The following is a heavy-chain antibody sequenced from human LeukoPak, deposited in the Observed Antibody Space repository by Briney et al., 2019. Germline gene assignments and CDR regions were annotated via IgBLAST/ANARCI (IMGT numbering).Heavy chain of an antibody. CDR1: GGSISSSSYY. J-gene: IGHJ4*02. Sequence: SETLPLTCTVSGGSISSSSYYWGWIRQPPGKGLEWIGSIYYSGSTYYNPSLKSRVTISVDTSKNQFSLKLSSVTAADTAVYYCASTYYYGSGSYYIHWGQGTLVTVSS. V-gene: IGHV4-39*01. CDR2: IYYSGST. D-gene: IGHD3-10*01. CDR3: ASTYYYGSGSYYIH.